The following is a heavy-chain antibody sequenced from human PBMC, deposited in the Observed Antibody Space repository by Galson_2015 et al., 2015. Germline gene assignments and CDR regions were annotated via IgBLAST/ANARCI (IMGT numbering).Heavy chain of an antibody. CDR3: ARVRAGATTVDY. D-gene: IGHD1-26*01. CDR1: GFTFSSYA. CDR2: IWYDGSYT. J-gene: IGHJ4*02. Sequence: SLRLSCAASGFTFSSYAMHWVRQAPGKGLEWVALIWYDGSYTYYADSVKGRFTISRDNSKNTLYLQTNSLRAEDTAVYYCARVRAGATTVDYWGQGTLVTVSS. V-gene: IGHV3-33*01.